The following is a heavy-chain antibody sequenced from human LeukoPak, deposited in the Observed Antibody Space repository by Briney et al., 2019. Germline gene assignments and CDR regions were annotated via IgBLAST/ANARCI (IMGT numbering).Heavy chain of an antibody. CDR2: IYFGETT. Sequence: SQTLSLTCTVSGGSVSRAGYYWSWIRQPPGKGLEWIGYIYFGETTAYSPSLKSRVTISVDTSKDQFSLKLSSVTAADTAVYYCARGSYDFWSGYLFDYWGQGTLVTVSS. J-gene: IGHJ4*02. D-gene: IGHD3-3*01. V-gene: IGHV4-30-2*01. CDR3: ARGSYDFWSGYLFDY. CDR1: GGSVSRAGYY.